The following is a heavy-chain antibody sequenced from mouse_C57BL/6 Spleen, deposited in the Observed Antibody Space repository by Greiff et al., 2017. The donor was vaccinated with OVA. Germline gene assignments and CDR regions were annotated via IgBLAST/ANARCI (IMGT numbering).Heavy chain of an antibody. D-gene: IGHD2-3*01. CDR3: AMGDDGYYSFAY. CDR1: GYSITSGYY. Sequence: EVKLVESGPGLVKPSQSLSLTCSVTGYSITSGYYWNWIRQFPGNKLEWMGYISYDGSNNYNPSLKNRISITRDTSKNQFFLKLNSVTTEDTATYYCAMGDDGYYSFAYWGQGTLVTVSA. CDR2: ISYDGSN. V-gene: IGHV3-6*01. J-gene: IGHJ3*01.